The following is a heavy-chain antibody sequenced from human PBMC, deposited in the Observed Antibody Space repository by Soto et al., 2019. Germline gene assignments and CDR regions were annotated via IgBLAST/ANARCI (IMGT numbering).Heavy chain of an antibody. CDR2: IYSGGST. CDR3: AREVGHGWFDP. Sequence: EVQLVESGGGLVQPGGSLRLSCAASGFTVSSNYMSWVRQAPGKGLEWVSVIYSGGSTYYADSVKGRFTISRHNSTNTLYLQMNSLRAEDTAVEYCAREVGHGWFDPWGQGTLVTVSS. J-gene: IGHJ5*02. V-gene: IGHV3-53*04. CDR1: GFTVSSNY.